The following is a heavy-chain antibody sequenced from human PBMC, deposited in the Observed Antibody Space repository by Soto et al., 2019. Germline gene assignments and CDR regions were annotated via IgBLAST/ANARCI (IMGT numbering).Heavy chain of an antibody. CDR3: KRDDYGGTAPDY. CDR2: INSDGSST. V-gene: IGHV3-74*01. Sequence: GGSLRLSCAASGFTFRSYWMQWVRQAPGKGLVWVSWINSDGSSTSYADSVKGRFTISRDNAKNTLYLQMNSLRAEDTAVYYCKRDDYGGTAPDYWGQGYLVTVSS. D-gene: IGHD4-17*01. CDR1: GFTFRSYW. J-gene: IGHJ4*02.